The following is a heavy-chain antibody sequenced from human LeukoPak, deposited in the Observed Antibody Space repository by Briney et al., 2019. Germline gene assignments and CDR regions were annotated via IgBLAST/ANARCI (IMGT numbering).Heavy chain of an antibody. CDR2: ISFDGRNK. CDR3: ARSMAAADY. CDR1: GFTFSSYG. Sequence: PGGSLRLSCAASGFTFSSYGMHWVRQAPGKGLEWVAVISFDGRNKYFADSVKGRFTISRDNSKNTLYLQMNSLRAEDTAVYYCARSMAAADYWGQGTLVTVSS. J-gene: IGHJ4*02. V-gene: IGHV3-30*03. D-gene: IGHD6-13*01.